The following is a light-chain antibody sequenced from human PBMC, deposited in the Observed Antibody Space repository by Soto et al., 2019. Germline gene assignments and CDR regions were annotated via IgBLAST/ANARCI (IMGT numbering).Light chain of an antibody. Sequence: VLTQPRSVSAAAGQRVTISCSGSSSNIGGNSVSWYQQLPGTAPKLLIYDDDKRPSGIPDRFSGSKSGTSATLGITGFQTGDEADYYCGSWDSSLSAYVFGTGTKVTVL. CDR3: GSWDSSLSAYV. CDR2: DDD. CDR1: SSNIGGNS. V-gene: IGLV1-51*01. J-gene: IGLJ1*01.